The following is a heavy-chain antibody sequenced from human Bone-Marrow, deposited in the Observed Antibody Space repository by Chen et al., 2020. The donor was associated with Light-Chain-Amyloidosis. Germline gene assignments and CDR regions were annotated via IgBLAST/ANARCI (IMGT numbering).Heavy chain of an antibody. Sequence: QLQLQESAPGLVQPPETLSRTCTTSGGSIRSRSYYWGWIRQPPGKGLEWIGSIFYSGSTHYNPSLKSRVTISVDTSKNQFSLKLTSVTAADTAVYYCARVALISVAAAGSWFDPWGQGTLVTVSS. V-gene: IGHV4-39*07. J-gene: IGHJ5*02. CDR1: GGSIRSRSYY. CDR2: IFYSGST. CDR3: ARVALISVAAAGSWFDP. D-gene: IGHD6-13*01.